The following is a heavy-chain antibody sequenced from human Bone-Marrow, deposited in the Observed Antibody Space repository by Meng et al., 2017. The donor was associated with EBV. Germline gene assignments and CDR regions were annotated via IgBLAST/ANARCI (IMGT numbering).Heavy chain of an antibody. CDR2: IYWGDET. CDR1: GFSLSTSGMG. CDR3: AHRRSDSGWFGY. J-gene: IGHJ4*02. V-gene: IGHV2-5*02. Sequence: QMRLKDAGPTMINPTQTLTVTCTVSGFSLSTSGMGWAWIRQPPGKALEWLALIYWGDETRYSPALKNRLTVTKDSSKNQVVFRMANLDAADTATYYCAHRRSDSGWFGYWGQGTLVTVSS. D-gene: IGHD6-19*01.